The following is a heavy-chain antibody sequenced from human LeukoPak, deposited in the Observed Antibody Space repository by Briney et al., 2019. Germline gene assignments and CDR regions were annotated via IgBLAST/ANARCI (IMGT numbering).Heavy chain of an antibody. J-gene: IGHJ4*02. CDR3: ARDSSAYYDSSGYYFPDY. CDR2: ISSNGGST. CDR1: GFTFSSYA. V-gene: IGHV3-64*04. Sequence: GGSLRLSCSASGFTFSSYAMHWVRQAPGKGLEYVSAISSNGGSTYYADSVKGRFTISRDNSKNTLYLQMNSLRAEDTAVYYCARDSSAYYDSSGYYFPDYWGQGTLVTVSS. D-gene: IGHD3-22*01.